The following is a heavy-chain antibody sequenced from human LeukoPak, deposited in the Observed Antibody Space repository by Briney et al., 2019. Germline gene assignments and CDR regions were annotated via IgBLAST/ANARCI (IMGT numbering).Heavy chain of an antibody. V-gene: IGHV1-46*01. CDR2: INPSGGST. Sequence: ASVKVSCKASGYTFTSYYMHWVRQAPGQGLEWMGIINPSGGSTSYAQKFQGRVTMTRDTSTSTVYMELSSLRSEDTAVYYCARGSEGYCSGGSCPPSWFDPWGQGALVTVSS. CDR3: ARGSEGYCSGGSCPPSWFDP. J-gene: IGHJ5*02. D-gene: IGHD2-15*01. CDR1: GYTFTSYY.